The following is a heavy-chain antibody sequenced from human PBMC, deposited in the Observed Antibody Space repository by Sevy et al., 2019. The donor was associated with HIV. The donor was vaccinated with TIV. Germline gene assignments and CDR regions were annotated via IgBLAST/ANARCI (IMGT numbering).Heavy chain of an antibody. D-gene: IGHD5-12*01. V-gene: IGHV3-30*02. CDR3: ARDPGYSGYDWGALTYYFDY. Sequence: GGSLRLSCEAFGFSFSNYGMHWVRQAPGKGPEWVSSIRLDGNDKQYADSVKGRFTISRDNSKITLNLQMNSLRAEDTAVYYCARDPGYSGYDWGALTYYFDYWGQGTLVTVSS. CDR1: GFSFSNYG. J-gene: IGHJ4*02. CDR2: IRLDGNDK.